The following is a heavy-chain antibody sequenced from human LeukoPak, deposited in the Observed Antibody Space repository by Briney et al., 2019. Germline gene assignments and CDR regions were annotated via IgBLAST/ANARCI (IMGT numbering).Heavy chain of an antibody. J-gene: IGHJ4*02. CDR1: GFTFSSYW. Sequence: GGSLRLSCAASGFTFSSYWMHWVRQAPGKGLVWVSRINSEGSTTNYADSVKGRFTISRDNAKNTLYLQMNSLRAEDTAVYYCARRSSGSPPYYFDYWGQGTLVTVSS. CDR3: ARRSSGSPPYYFDY. V-gene: IGHV3-74*01. CDR2: INSEGSTT. D-gene: IGHD1-26*01.